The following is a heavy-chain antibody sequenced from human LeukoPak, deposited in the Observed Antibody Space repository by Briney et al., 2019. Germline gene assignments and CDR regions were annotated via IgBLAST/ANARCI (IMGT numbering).Heavy chain of an antibody. J-gene: IGHJ4*02. CDR2: ISYDGSNK. CDR1: GFTLSSYG. CDR3: AKGLPDILTGYFNY. Sequence: PGRSLRLSCAASGFTLSSYGMHWVRQAPGKGLEWVAVISYDGSNKYYADSVKGRFTISRDNSKNTLYLQMNSLRAEDTAVYYCAKGLPDILTGYFNYWGQGTLVTVSS. D-gene: IGHD3-9*01. V-gene: IGHV3-30*18.